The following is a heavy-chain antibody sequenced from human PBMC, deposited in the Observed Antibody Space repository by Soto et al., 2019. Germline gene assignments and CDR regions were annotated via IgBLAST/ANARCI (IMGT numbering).Heavy chain of an antibody. CDR3: AKDTNSGGPAPIDY. Sequence: GGSLRLSCAASGLTFDDYAMHWVGQAPGNGLEWVSRISWNSNTMVYAGSVKGRFTISRDNAENTLYLQMNSLRVEDTAMYYCAKDTNSGGPAPIDYWGQGTMVTVSS. D-gene: IGHD3-10*01. CDR2: ISWNSNTM. CDR1: GLTFDDYA. V-gene: IGHV3-9*01. J-gene: IGHJ4*02.